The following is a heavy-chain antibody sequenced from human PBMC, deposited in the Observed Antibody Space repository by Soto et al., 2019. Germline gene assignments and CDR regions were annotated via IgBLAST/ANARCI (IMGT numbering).Heavy chain of an antibody. CDR2: ISAYNGNT. D-gene: IGHD3-16*01. Sequence: ASVKVSCKASGYTFTSYGISWVRQAPGQGLEWMGWISAYNGNTNYAQKLQGRVTMTTDTSTSTAYMELRSLRSDDTAVYYCARDNPVLITFGVAKDYWGQGTLVTVSS. CDR1: GYTFTSYG. V-gene: IGHV1-18*01. CDR3: ARDNPVLITFGVAKDY. J-gene: IGHJ4*02.